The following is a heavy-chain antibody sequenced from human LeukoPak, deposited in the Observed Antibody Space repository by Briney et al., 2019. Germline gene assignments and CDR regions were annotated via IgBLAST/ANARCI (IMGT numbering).Heavy chain of an antibody. J-gene: IGHJ6*02. CDR3: AKGGSGPYYDILTGYIAPYYYYGMDV. D-gene: IGHD3-9*01. CDR2: IRYDGSNK. Sequence: PGGSLRLSCAASGFTFSSYGMHWVRQAPGKGLEWVAFIRYDGSNKYYADPVKGRFTISRDNSKNTLYLQMNSLRAEDTAVYYCAKGGSGPYYDILTGYIAPYYYYGMDVWGQGTTVTVSS. CDR1: GFTFSSYG. V-gene: IGHV3-30*02.